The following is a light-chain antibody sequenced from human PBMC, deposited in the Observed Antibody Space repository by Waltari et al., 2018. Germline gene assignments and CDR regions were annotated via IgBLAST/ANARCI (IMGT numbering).Light chain of an antibody. CDR1: SSDVGGYNS. CDR3: CSYAGSYRGV. Sequence: QSTLTQPRSVSGSPGQPVTISCPGPSSDVGGYNSVSWYQQHPGKAPKLMIYDVSKRPSGVPDRFSGSKSGNTASLTISGLQAEDEADYYCCSYAGSYRGVFGGGTKLTVL. V-gene: IGLV2-11*01. CDR2: DVS. J-gene: IGLJ3*02.